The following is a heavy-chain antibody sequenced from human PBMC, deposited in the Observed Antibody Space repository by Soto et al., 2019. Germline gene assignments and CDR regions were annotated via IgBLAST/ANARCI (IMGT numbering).Heavy chain of an antibody. D-gene: IGHD6-19*01. Sequence: QVQLVQSGAEVKKPGSSVKVSCKASGGTFSSYTISWVRQAPGQGLEWMGRIIPILGIANYAQKFQGRVTLTADKSTSTAYMALSSLRSEDTAVYYCGSSGWYYFDYWGQGTLVTVSS. CDR3: GSSGWYYFDY. CDR2: IIPILGIA. CDR1: GGTFSSYT. V-gene: IGHV1-69*02. J-gene: IGHJ4*02.